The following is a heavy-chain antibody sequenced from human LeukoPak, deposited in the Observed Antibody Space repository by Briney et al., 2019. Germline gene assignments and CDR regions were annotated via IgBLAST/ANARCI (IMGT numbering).Heavy chain of an antibody. CDR3: ARDYIDYED. CDR1: GFTFSSYG. V-gene: IGHV3-30*03. Sequence: GGSLRLSCAASGFTFSSYGMHWVRQAPGKGLEWVAVISYDGSNKYYADSVKGRFTISRDNANNTLYLQMNSLRVEDTAIYYCARDYIDYEDWGQGTLVTVSS. J-gene: IGHJ4*02. CDR2: ISYDGSNK. D-gene: IGHD5-12*01.